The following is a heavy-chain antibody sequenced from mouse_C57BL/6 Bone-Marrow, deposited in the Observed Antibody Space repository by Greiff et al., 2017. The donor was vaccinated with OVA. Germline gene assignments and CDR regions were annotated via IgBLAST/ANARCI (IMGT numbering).Heavy chain of an antibody. D-gene: IGHD3-1*01. CDR3: ARWGYGYFDY. CDR1: GYTFTNYW. V-gene: IGHV1-63*01. Sequence: QVQLQQSGAELVRPGTSVKMSCKASGYTFTNYWIGWAKQRPGHGLEWIGDIYPGGGYTNYNEKFKGKATLTADKSSSTAYMQFISLTSEDSAIYYCARWGYGYFDYWGQGTTLTVSS. J-gene: IGHJ2*01. CDR2: IYPGGGYT.